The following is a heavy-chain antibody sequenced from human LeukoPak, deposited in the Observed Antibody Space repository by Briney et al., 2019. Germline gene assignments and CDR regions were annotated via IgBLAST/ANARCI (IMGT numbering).Heavy chain of an antibody. CDR2: INHSGST. Sequence: SETLFLTCAVYGGSFSGYYWSWIRQPPGKGLEWIGEINHSGSTNYNPSLKSRVTISVDTSKNQFSLKLSSVTAADTAVYYCARDAYYFGSGSQLDYWGQGTLVTVSS. CDR1: GGSFSGYY. V-gene: IGHV4-34*01. D-gene: IGHD3-10*01. J-gene: IGHJ4*02. CDR3: ARDAYYFGSGSQLDY.